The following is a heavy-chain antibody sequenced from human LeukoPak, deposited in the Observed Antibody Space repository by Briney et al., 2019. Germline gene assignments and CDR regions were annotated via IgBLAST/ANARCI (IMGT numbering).Heavy chain of an antibody. J-gene: IGHJ3*01. Sequence: GGTLRLSCAASGFTFSNYGMSWVRRAPGKGLEWVSALSRGGSSTYYADSVKGRFTISRDNSKNTLYLQMNSLRVEDTAVYYCARGLFLSGYLDAFDVWGQGTVVTVSS. V-gene: IGHV3-23*01. CDR2: LSRGGSST. D-gene: IGHD3-22*01. CDR1: GFTFSNYG. CDR3: ARGLFLSGYLDAFDV.